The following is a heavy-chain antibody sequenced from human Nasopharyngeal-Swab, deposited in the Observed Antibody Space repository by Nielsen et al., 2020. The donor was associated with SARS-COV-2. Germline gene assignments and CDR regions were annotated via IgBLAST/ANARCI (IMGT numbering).Heavy chain of an antibody. CDR1: GFTFSSYS. Sequence: GESLKISCAASGFTFSSYSMNWVRQAPGKGLEWVSSISSSSYIYYADSVKGRFTISRDNAKNSLYLQMNSLRAEDTAVYYCAREDWGSGWYFDYWGQGTLVTVSS. V-gene: IGHV3-21*01. CDR2: ISSSSYI. J-gene: IGHJ4*02. CDR3: AREDWGSGWYFDY. D-gene: IGHD6-19*01.